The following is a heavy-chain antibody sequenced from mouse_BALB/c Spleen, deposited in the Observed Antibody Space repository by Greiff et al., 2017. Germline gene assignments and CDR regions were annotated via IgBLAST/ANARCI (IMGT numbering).Heavy chain of an antibody. CDR2: ISNGGGST. V-gene: IGHV5-12-2*01. CDR3: ARRRVYYRYDDYAVGY. Sequence: EVKLVESGGGLVQPGGSLKLSCAASGFTFSSYTMSWVRQTPEKRLEWVAYISNGGGSTYYPDTVKGRFTISRDNAKNTLYLQMSSLKSEDTAMYYCARRRVYYRYDDYAVGYWGQGTSVTVSS. CDR1: GFTFSSYT. D-gene: IGHD2-14*01. J-gene: IGHJ4*01.